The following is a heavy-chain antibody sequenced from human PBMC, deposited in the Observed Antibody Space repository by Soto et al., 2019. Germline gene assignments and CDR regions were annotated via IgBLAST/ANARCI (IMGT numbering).Heavy chain of an antibody. CDR1: GFTFRNYG. CDR2: IDYNEINQ. Sequence: PGGSLRSSFVASGFTFRNYGMHWVRQAPGKVLEWVAGIDYNEINQYYIDPVKGRFTISRDQSKNTLYLQMNSLRAEDTAVYYCARDFCPVPTCYDLWGHGVLVTVSS. V-gene: IGHV3-33*01. D-gene: IGHD2-2*01. CDR3: ARDFCPVPTCYDL. J-gene: IGHJ4*01.